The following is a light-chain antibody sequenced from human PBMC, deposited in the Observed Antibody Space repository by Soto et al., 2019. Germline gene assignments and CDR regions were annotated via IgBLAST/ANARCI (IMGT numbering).Light chain of an antibody. CDR3: QQYNNWPPIT. CDR2: DAS. J-gene: IGKJ5*01. CDR1: QSVRSK. V-gene: IGKV3-15*01. Sequence: EIVMTQSPRTLSLSPGEQNTLSCRGSQSVRSKLAWYQQKPGQAPRLLIYDASTRATGIPARFSGSGSGTEFTLTISSLQSEDFAVYYCQQYNNWPPITFGQGTRLEIK.